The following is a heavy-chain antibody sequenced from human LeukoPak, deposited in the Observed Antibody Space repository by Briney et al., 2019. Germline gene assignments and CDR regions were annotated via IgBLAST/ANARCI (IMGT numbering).Heavy chain of an antibody. V-gene: IGHV4-59*01. Sequence: SETLSLTCTVSSGSISTYYWSWIRQPPGKGLEWIGYIYYSGSTNYNPSLKSRVTISVDTSKNQFSLKLSSVTAADTAVYYCARVPLSSGWYFDYWGQGTLVTVSS. CDR3: ARVPLSSGWYFDY. CDR2: IYYSGST. D-gene: IGHD6-19*01. J-gene: IGHJ4*02. CDR1: SGSISTYY.